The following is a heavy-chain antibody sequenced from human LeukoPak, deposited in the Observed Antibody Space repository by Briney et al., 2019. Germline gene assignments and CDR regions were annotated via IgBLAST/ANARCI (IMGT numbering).Heavy chain of an antibody. D-gene: IGHD3-10*01. Sequence: SETLSLTCAVYGGSFSGYYWSWIRQPPGKGLEWIGEINRSGSTNYNPSLKSRVTISVDTSKNQFSLKLSSVTAADTAVYYCARGEIDYYGSGSYWSPIDYWGQGTLVTVSS. CDR1: GGSFSGYY. CDR3: ARGEIDYYGSGSYWSPIDY. CDR2: INRSGST. J-gene: IGHJ4*02. V-gene: IGHV4-34*01.